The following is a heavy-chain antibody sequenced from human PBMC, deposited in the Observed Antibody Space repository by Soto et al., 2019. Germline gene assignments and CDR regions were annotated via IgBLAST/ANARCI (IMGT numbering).Heavy chain of an antibody. V-gene: IGHV3-21*01. CDR3: ARVKGFITMVRGVQGFEFEGMDV. J-gene: IGHJ6*02. Sequence: PGGSLRLSCAASGFTFSSYSMNWVRQAPGKGLEWVSSISSSSSYIYYADSVKGRFTISRDNAKNSLYLQMNSLRAEDTAVYYCARVKGFITMVRGVQGFEFEGMDVWGQGTTVTVSS. CDR2: ISSSSSYI. CDR1: GFTFSSYS. D-gene: IGHD3-10*01.